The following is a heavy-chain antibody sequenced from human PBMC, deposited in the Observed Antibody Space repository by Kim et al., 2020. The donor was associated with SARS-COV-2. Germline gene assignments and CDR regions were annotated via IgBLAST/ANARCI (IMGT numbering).Heavy chain of an antibody. V-gene: IGHV3-15*01. D-gene: IGHD2-8*01. Sequence: GGSLRLSCEVSGFTFSNAWMTWVRQAPGKGLEWSGRIRSKIDGGTTDYAAPVKDRFTISRDDSKNTLYLHMNSLNTEDTAVYYCTTGVSDSGYYYYGIDVWGQGTTVTVSS. J-gene: IGHJ6*02. CDR1: GFTFSNAW. CDR3: TTGVSDSGYYYYGIDV. CDR2: IRSKIDGGTT.